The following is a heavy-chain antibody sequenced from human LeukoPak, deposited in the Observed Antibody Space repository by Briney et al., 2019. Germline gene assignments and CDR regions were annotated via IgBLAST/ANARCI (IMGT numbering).Heavy chain of an antibody. CDR2: IFYSGST. CDR3: ASEYCSGGSCNYYYGMDV. J-gene: IGHJ6*02. D-gene: IGHD2-15*01. V-gene: IGHV4-59*12. Sequence: PSETLSLTCTVSGGSISSYYWSWIRQPPGKGLEWIGYIFYSGSTNYNPSLKSRVTISVDTSKNQVSLKLSSVTAADTAVYYCASEYCSGGSCNYYYGMDVWGQGTTVTVSS. CDR1: GGSISSYY.